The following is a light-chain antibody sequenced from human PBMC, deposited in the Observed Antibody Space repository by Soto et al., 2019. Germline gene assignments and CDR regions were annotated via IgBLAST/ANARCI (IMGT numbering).Light chain of an antibody. Sequence: EIVLTQSPGTLSLSPGERATLSCRASQSVSSSYLTWYQQKPGQPPRLLISGASSRATGIPDRFSGSGSGTDFTLTISRLEPEDFGVYYCQQFGSSIPHTFGQGTKVDIK. J-gene: IGKJ2*01. CDR2: GAS. V-gene: IGKV3-20*01. CDR1: QSVSSSY. CDR3: QQFGSSIPHT.